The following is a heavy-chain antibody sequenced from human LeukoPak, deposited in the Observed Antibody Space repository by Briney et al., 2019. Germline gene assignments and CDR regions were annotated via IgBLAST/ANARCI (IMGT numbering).Heavy chain of an antibody. V-gene: IGHV3-7*01. D-gene: IGHD2-8*01. J-gene: IGHJ4*02. CDR3: ARVDCTNGVCHGFDY. Sequence: GGSLRLSCAASAFTFSIYWMTWVRQAPGKGLEWVANIKQDGSEKYYVDSVKGRFTISRDNAKNSLYLQMNSLRAEDTAVYYCARVDCTNGVCHGFDYWGQGTLVTVSS. CDR1: AFTFSIYW. CDR2: IKQDGSEK.